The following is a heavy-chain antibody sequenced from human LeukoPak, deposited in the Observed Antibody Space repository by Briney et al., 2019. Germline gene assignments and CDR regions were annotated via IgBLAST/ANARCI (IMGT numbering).Heavy chain of an antibody. J-gene: IGHJ6*03. CDR2: VYYTGTT. CDR1: GGSISSRNYY. D-gene: IGHD2-15*01. CDR3: ARLVRSFPGYYYYIDV. V-gene: IGHV4-39*07. Sequence: SETLSLTCTVSGGSISSRNYYWGWIRQPPGKGLEWIGGVYYTGTTYSNPSLKSRVTISVDTSKNQFSLNLNSVTAADTAVYYCARLVRSFPGYYYYIDVWGKGTTVTISS.